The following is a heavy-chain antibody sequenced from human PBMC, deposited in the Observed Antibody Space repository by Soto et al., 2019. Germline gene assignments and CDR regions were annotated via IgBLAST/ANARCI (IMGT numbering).Heavy chain of an antibody. V-gene: IGHV1-69*06. J-gene: IGHJ3*02. CDR1: GGTFSSYA. Sequence: QVQLVQSGAAVKKPGSSVKVSCKASGGTFSSYAISWVRQSPGQGLEWMGGINPIFGTANYAQKFQGRVTITADKSTSTAYMEISSLSSEDAAVYYGARFQSGAFDIWVQGTMVTVSS. CDR3: ARFQSGAFDI. CDR2: INPIFGTA.